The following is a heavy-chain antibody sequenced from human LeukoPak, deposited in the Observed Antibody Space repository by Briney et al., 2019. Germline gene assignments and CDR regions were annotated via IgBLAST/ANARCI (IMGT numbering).Heavy chain of an antibody. CDR1: GFTFSNYA. J-gene: IGHJ3*02. D-gene: IGHD3-10*01. Sequence: GGSLRLSCAASGFTFSNYAMSWVRQAPGRGLEWVLGISNSGGDTQYADSVKGRFTISRDNSKNTLYLQMNSLRAEDTAVYYCARSRSYTVRDAFEIWGQGTKVTVSS. V-gene: IGHV3-23*01. CDR2: ISNSGGDT. CDR3: ARSRSYTVRDAFEI.